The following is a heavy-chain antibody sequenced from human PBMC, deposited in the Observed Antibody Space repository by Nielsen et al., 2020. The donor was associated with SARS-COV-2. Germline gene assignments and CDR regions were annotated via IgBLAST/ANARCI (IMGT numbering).Heavy chain of an antibody. V-gene: IGHV3-15*01. CDR3: TTEQRLRYFDWLFQSRQIYYYYYMDV. D-gene: IGHD3-9*01. Sequence: GESLKISCAASGFTFSSYSMNWVRQAPGKGLEWVGRIKSKTDGGTTDYAAPVKGRFTISRDDSKNTLYLQMNSLKTEDTAVYYCTTEQRLRYFDWLFQSRQIYYYYYMDVWGKGTTVTDSS. CDR2: IKSKTDGGTT. CDR1: GFTFSSYS. J-gene: IGHJ6*03.